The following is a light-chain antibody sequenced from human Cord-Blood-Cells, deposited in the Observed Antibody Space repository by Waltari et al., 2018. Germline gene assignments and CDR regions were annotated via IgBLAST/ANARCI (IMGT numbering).Light chain of an antibody. CDR3: AAWDDSLGGYV. V-gene: IGLV1-47*01. CDR2: RNN. Sequence: QSVLTQPPSASGTPGQRVTISCSGSSSNIGSHYVYWYPQLPGTAPKLLIYRNNQRTSGGPDRFSGSKTGTSAALAISGLGGEDEADDYCAAWDDSLGGYVFGTGTKVTIL. CDR1: SSNIGSHY. J-gene: IGLJ1*01.